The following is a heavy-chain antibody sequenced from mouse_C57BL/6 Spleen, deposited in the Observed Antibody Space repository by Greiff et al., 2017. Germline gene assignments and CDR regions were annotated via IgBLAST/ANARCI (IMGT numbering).Heavy chain of an antibody. CDR2: IHPSDSDT. CDR1: GYTFTSYW. Sequence: QVQLQQPGAELVKPGASVKVSCKASGYTFTSYWMHWVKQRPGQGLEWIGRIHPSDSDTNYNQKFKGKATLTVDESSSTAYMQLSSLTSEDSAVYYCAISPIYYGNSWFAYWGQGTLVTVSA. J-gene: IGHJ3*01. CDR3: AISPIYYGNSWFAY. D-gene: IGHD2-1*01. V-gene: IGHV1-74*01.